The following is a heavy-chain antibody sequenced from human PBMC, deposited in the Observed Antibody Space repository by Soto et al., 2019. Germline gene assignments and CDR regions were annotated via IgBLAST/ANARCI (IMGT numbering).Heavy chain of an antibody. J-gene: IGHJ4*02. CDR2: ISGSGGST. CDR3: AKESHETY. CDR1: GFTFSSYG. V-gene: IGHV3-23*01. Sequence: EVQLSESGGGLVQPGGSLRLSCAASGFTFSSYGVSWVRQAPAKGLEWVSAISGSGGSTYYADSGKGRFTISRDNSKNTLYLQMNSLRAEDTAVYDCAKESHETYGGQGTLVTVSS.